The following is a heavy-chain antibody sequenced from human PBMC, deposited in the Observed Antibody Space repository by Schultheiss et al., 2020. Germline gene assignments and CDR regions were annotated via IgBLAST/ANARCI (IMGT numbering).Heavy chain of an antibody. CDR3: ARDPNLTRRWSPPTSDY. J-gene: IGHJ4*02. V-gene: IGHV3-30*03. CDR1: GFTFSSYG. D-gene: IGHD4-23*01. CDR2: ISYDGSNK. Sequence: GGSLRLSCAASGFTFSSYGMHWVRQAPGKGLEWVAVISYDGSNKYYADSVKGRFTISRDNSKNTLYLQMNSLRAEDTAVYYCARDPNLTRRWSPPTSDYWGQGTLVTVSS.